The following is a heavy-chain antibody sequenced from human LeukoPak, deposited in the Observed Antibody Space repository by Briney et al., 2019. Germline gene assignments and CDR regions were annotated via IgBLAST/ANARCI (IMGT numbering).Heavy chain of an antibody. CDR2: IYSGGST. CDR1: GFTVSSNY. J-gene: IGHJ4*02. D-gene: IGHD2-15*01. CDR3: ARARRDCSGGSCYSYYFDF. V-gene: IGHV3-53*05. Sequence: PGGSLRLSCAASGFTVSSNYMSWVRQAPGKGLEWVSVIYSGGSTYYADSVKGRFTISRDDSKNTVYLQMGSLRAEDMAVYYCARARRDCSGGSCYSYYFDFWGQGTLVTVSS.